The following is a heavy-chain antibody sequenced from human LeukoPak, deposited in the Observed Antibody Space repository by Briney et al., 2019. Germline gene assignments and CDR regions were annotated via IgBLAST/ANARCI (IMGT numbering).Heavy chain of an antibody. CDR3: TRDYSGSRNYFYYYGMHV. CDR2: IKQDGSEK. J-gene: IGHJ6*02. Sequence: GGSLRLSSVASEFTFSSYWMNWVRQAPGKGLEWVANIKQDGSEKYYVDSVKGRFTISRDNAKNSLYLQMNSLTAEDTAVYYCTRDYSGSRNYFYYYGMHVWGQGTTVTVSS. V-gene: IGHV3-7*01. D-gene: IGHD3-10*01. CDR1: EFTFSSYW.